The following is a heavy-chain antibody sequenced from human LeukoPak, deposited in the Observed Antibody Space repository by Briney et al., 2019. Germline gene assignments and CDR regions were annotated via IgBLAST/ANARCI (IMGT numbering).Heavy chain of an antibody. CDR1: GYTFTGYY. CDR2: INPNSGGT. V-gene: IGHV1-2*02. J-gene: IGHJ3*02. Sequence: GASVKVSCKASGYTFTGYYMHWVRQAPGQGLEWMGWINPNSGGTNYAQKFQGRVTMTRDTSISTAYMELSRLRSDDTAVYYCARDVGYCSSTSCYCRMIGAFAIWGQGTMVTVSS. D-gene: IGHD2-2*01. CDR3: ARDVGYCSSTSCYCRMIGAFAI.